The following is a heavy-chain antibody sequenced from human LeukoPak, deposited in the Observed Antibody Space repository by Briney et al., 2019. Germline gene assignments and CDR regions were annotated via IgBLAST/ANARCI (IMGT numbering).Heavy chain of an antibody. CDR2: ISYDGLTQ. CDR1: GFSLNNYA. V-gene: IGHV3-30*04. J-gene: IGHJ5*02. Sequence: GGSLRLSCAGSGFSLNNYAMVWARQPPGKGLEWVAVISYDGLTQYYADSVKGRFTVSRDDGKNTMFLQMNSLRAEDTAVYYCARGRTILWFGESFDPWGQGTLVTVSS. CDR3: ARGRTILWFGESFDP. D-gene: IGHD3-10*01.